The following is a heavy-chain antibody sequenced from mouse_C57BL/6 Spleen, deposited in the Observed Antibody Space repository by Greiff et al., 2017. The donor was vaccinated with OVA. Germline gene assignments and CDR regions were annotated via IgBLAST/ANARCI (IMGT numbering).Heavy chain of an antibody. V-gene: IGHV1-55*01. CDR1: GYTFTSYW. D-gene: IGHD1-1*01. Sequence: QVQLQQPGAELVKPGASVKMSCKASGYTFTSYWITWVKRRPGQGLEWIGDIYPGSGSTNYNEKFKSKATLTVDTSSSTAYMQLSSLTSEDSAVYYCARYDYYGSRYYFDYWGQGTTLTVSS. CDR2: IYPGSGST. J-gene: IGHJ2*01. CDR3: ARYDYYGSRYYFDY.